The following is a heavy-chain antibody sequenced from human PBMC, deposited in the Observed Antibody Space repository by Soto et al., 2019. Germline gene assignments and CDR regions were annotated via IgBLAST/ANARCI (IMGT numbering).Heavy chain of an antibody. D-gene: IGHD3-10*01. J-gene: IGHJ4*01. Sequence: EGSLRLSCGASRFTFSNYAMHWVRQAPGKGLEWLALMSHDGSNIQYADSVKGRFAVSRDNSKSTLYLQMNNLRTDDTALYFCARDDGGGGRYSSYEYWGQGTPVTVSS. CDR2: MSHDGSNI. V-gene: IGHV3-30*09. CDR1: RFTFSNYA. CDR3: ARDDGGGGRYSSYEY.